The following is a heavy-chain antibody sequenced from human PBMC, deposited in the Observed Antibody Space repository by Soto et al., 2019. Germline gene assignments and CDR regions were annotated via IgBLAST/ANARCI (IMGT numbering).Heavy chain of an antibody. V-gene: IGHV1-18*01. J-gene: IGHJ3*02. CDR3: ARDWRVAARPPHAFDI. D-gene: IGHD6-6*01. Sequence: ASVKVSCKASGYTFTSYGISWVRRAPGQGLEWMGWISAYNGNTNYAQKLQGRVTMTTDTSTSTAYMELRSLRSDDTAVYYCARDWRVAARPPHAFDIWGQGTMVTVSS. CDR1: GYTFTSYG. CDR2: ISAYNGNT.